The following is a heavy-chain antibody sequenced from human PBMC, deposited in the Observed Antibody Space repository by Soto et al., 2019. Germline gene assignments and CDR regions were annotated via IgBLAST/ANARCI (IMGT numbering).Heavy chain of an antibody. V-gene: IGHV3-30*18. CDR1: GFTFSTYG. Sequence: QVQLVDSGGGEVQPGRSLTLSCAASGFTFSTYGMHWVRQTPGKGPEWVAVISYDGTNKFYSDSVKGRFTISRDNFKNTLTLQMNSLRADDTAVYSCAKDLQSYGDYDYYCYGMDVWGLGTRVTVSS. J-gene: IGHJ6*02. CDR3: AKDLQSYGDYDYYCYGMDV. D-gene: IGHD4-17*01. CDR2: ISYDGTNK.